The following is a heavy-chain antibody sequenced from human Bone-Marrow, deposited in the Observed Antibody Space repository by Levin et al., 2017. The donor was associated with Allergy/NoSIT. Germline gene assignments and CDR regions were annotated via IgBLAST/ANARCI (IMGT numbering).Heavy chain of an antibody. CDR1: GFTFSSYA. CDR2: ISYDGSNK. V-gene: IGHV3-30-3*01. D-gene: IGHD1-26*01. Sequence: GGSLRLSCAASGFTFSSYAMHWVRQAPGKGLEWVAVISYDGSNKYYADSVKGRFTISRDNSKNTLYLQMNSLRAEDTAVYYCARGAEEWELLLVYWGQGTLVTVSS. CDR3: ARGAEEWELLLVY. J-gene: IGHJ4*02.